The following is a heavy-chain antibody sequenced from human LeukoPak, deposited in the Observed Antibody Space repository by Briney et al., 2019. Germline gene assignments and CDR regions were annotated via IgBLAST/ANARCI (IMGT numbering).Heavy chain of an antibody. CDR2: IGGSGDKT. V-gene: IGHV3-23*01. CDR3: VRRGDASSGWGDHDF. D-gene: IGHD6-19*01. CDR1: GFTFNRNA. J-gene: IGHJ4*02. Sequence: GGSLRLSCAASGFTFNRNAISWVRQAPGEGLECVSTIGGSGDKTYYADSVKGRFTISRDNSKNMVHLQMNSLTGEDTALYHCVRRGDASSGWGDHDFWGQGALVTVSS.